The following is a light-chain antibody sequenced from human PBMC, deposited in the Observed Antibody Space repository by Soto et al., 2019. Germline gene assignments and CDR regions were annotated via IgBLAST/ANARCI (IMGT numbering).Light chain of an antibody. CDR1: SGPVFTSSY. CDR2: NTN. J-gene: IGLJ3*02. Sequence: QTVVTQEPAFSVSPGGTVTLTCGLSSGPVFTSSYPNWYQQTPGQAPRTLIFNTNTRSSGVPDRFSGSILGDKAALTITGAQADDDSYYYCLLYLGGGIWVCGGGTKLTGL. CDR3: LLYLGGGIWV. V-gene: IGLV8-61*01.